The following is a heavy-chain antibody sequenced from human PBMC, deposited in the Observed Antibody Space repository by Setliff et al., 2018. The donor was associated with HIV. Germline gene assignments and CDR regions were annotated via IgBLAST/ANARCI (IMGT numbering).Heavy chain of an antibody. V-gene: IGHV4-4*09. Sequence: SATLSLTCTVSGGSISSYCWHWIRQSPGRGLEWIGFIFSSGSTKYNPSLQSRVTMSIDTSKNQFSLKLTSVTAADTAVYYCARRIDNSGSFPDKNWFDTWGQGSLVTVSS. CDR1: GGSISSYC. J-gene: IGHJ5*02. CDR2: IFSSGST. D-gene: IGHD3-10*01. CDR3: ARRIDNSGSFPDKNWFDT.